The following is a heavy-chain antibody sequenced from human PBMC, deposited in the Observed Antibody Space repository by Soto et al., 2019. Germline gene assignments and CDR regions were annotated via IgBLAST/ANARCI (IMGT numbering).Heavy chain of an antibody. CDR2: IYYSGST. CDR3: ARWLDPSFHDYIWGSYRGYFDY. D-gene: IGHD3-16*02. Sequence: SETLSLTCTVSGGSISSYYWSWIRQPPGKGLEWIGYIYYSGSTNYNPSLKSRVTISVDTSKNQFSLKLSSVTAADTAVYYCARWLDPSFHDYIWGSYRGYFDYWGQGTLVTVSS. J-gene: IGHJ4*02. CDR1: GGSISSYY. V-gene: IGHV4-59*01.